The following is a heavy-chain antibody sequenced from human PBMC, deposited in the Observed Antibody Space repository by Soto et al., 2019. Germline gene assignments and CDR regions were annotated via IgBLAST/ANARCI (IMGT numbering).Heavy chain of an antibody. D-gene: IGHD3-9*01. V-gene: IGHV4-39*07. CDR3: AGAGLAWFNWFDP. Sequence: SETLSLTCTVSGGSISSSSYYWGWIRQPPGKGLEWIGSIYYSGSTYYNPSLKSRVTISVDTSKNQFSLKLSSVTAADTAVYYCAGAGLAWFNWFDPWGQGTLVTVSS. J-gene: IGHJ5*02. CDR2: IYYSGST. CDR1: GGSISSSSYY.